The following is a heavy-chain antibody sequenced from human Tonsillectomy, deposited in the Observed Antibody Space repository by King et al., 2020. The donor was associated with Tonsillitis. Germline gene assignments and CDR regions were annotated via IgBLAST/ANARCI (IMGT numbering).Heavy chain of an antibody. D-gene: IGHD4-17*01. CDR1: GGSISSSSYY. CDR2: IYYSGST. CDR3: ARRGYGDYLRYFDY. J-gene: IGHJ4*02. Sequence: MQLQESGPGLVKPSETLSLTCTVSGGSISSSSYYWGWLRQPPGKGLEWIGNIYYSGSTYYNPSLKSRVTISVDTSKNQFSLKLSSVTAADTAVYYCARRGYGDYLRYFDYWGQGTLVTVSS. V-gene: IGHV4-39*07.